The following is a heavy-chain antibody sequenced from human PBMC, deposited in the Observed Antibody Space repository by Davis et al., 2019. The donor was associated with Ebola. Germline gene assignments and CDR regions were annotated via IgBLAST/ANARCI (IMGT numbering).Heavy chain of an antibody. Sequence: PSETLSLTCSVSGYSISSGYYWGWIRQPPGKGLEWIGGIFHNGVTYSNPSLESRVTISVDTSKNHFSLQLRSVTAADTARYYCARGSTGYHYWGQGTLVTVSS. V-gene: IGHV4-38-2*02. CDR1: GYSISSGYY. CDR3: ARGSTGYHY. CDR2: IFHNGVT. J-gene: IGHJ4*02. D-gene: IGHD3-22*01.